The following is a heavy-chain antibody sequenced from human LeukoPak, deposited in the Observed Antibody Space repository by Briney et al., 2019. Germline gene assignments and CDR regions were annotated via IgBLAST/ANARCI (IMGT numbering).Heavy chain of an antibody. Sequence: GGSLRLSCTASEFTFSSYWMSWVRQAPGKGLEWVANIKQDGSEKDYVDSVKGRFTISRDNAKNSLYLQMNNLRAEDTAVYYCARYCGGNCYGMDVWGQGTTVTVSS. CDR1: EFTFSSYW. CDR2: IKQDGSEK. J-gene: IGHJ6*02. V-gene: IGHV3-7*01. CDR3: ARYCGGNCYGMDV. D-gene: IGHD2-21*01.